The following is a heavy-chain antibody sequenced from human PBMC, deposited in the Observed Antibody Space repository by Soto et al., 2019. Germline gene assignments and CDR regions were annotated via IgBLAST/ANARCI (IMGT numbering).Heavy chain of an antibody. CDR3: ARQMIRGVVVTAIGYFDY. D-gene: IGHD2-21*02. CDR2: IRSKAYGGTI. J-gene: IGHJ4*02. Sequence: GGSLRVSCTASGFTFGDYAMSWFRQAPGKGLEWVCFIRSKAYGGTIEYAASVKGRFTISRDNFNNTLYLQMNSLRPEDTALYYCARQMIRGVVVTAIGYFDYWGQGTLVIVSS. V-gene: IGHV3-49*03. CDR1: GFTFGDYA.